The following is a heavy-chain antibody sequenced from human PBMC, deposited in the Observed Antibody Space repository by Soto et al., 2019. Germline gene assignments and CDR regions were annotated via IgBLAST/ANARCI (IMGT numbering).Heavy chain of an antibody. D-gene: IGHD6-13*01. CDR3: AREDSGSCYGGLVY. J-gene: IGHJ4*02. V-gene: IGHV3-33*01. CDR2: IWYDGSIQ. CDR1: GFKFSNYG. Sequence: GGSLRLSCATSGFKFSNYGMHWVRQAPGKGLEWVGVIWYDGSIQYYADSVEGRFTITRDSSKNTVYLQMDSLRGEDTAIYYCAREDSGSCYGGLVYWGQGTPVTVSS.